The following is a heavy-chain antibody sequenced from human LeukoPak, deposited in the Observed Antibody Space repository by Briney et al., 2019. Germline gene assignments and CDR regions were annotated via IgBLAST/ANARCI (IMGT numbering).Heavy chain of an antibody. CDR3: ARINYGDYGSYYGMDV. CDR1: SGAISSYS. J-gene: IGHJ6*04. CDR2: IYYGGST. D-gene: IGHD4-17*01. Sequence: PSETLSLTCTVSSGAISSYSWSWVRQPPAKGLQWIADIYYGGSTKYNPSLKSRVTISVDRAKNQFSLKLNSVTAADTAMYYCARINYGDYGSYYGMDVWGKGTTVTVSS. V-gene: IGHV4-59*01.